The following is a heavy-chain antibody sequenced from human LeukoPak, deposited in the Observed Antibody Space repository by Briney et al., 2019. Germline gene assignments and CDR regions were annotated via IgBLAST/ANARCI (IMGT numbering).Heavy chain of an antibody. CDR3: AKDEGERLAYCGGDCSRAFDI. V-gene: IGHV3-23*01. J-gene: IGHJ3*02. CDR1: GFTFSSYA. CDR2: ISGSGGST. D-gene: IGHD2-21*02. Sequence: PGGSLRLSCAASGFTFSSYAMSWVRQAPGKGLEWVSAISGSGGSTYYADSVKGRFTISRDNSKNTLYLQMNSLRAEDTAVYYCAKDEGERLAYCGGDCSRAFDIWGQGTMVTVSS.